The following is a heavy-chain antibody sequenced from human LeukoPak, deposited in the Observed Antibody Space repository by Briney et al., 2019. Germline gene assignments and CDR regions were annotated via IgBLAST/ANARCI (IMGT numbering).Heavy chain of an antibody. CDR2: ISWNSGSI. J-gene: IGHJ3*02. D-gene: IGHD5-18*01. CDR3: AKDRSVDTAIDDAFDI. V-gene: IGHV3-9*01. Sequence: SLRLSCAASGFTFDDYAMHWVRQAPGKGLEWVSGISWNSGSIGYADSVKGRFTISRDNAKNSLYLQMNSLRAEDTALYYCAKDRSVDTAIDDAFDIWGQGTMVTVSS. CDR1: GFTFDDYA.